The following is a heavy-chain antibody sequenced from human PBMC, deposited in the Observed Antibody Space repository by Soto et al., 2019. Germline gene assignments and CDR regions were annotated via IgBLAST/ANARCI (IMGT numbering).Heavy chain of an antibody. CDR2: INHSGST. Sequence: SETLSLSCAVYGGSFSGYSWSWIRQPPGKGLEWIGEINHSGSTNYNPSLKSRVTISIDTSKNQFSLKLSSVTAADTAVYYCARGGRGYSFGYIDYWGQGTLVTVSS. J-gene: IGHJ4*02. CDR3: ARGGRGYSFGYIDY. V-gene: IGHV4-34*01. D-gene: IGHD5-18*01. CDR1: GGSFSGYS.